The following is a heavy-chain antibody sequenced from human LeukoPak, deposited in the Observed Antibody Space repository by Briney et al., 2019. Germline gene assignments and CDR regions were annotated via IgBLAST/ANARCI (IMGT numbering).Heavy chain of an antibody. J-gene: IGHJ4*02. CDR2: MNPNSGNT. CDR3: ARVEIVLMVYAIE. V-gene: IGHV1-8*01. Sequence: ASVKVSCKASGYIFTSYDINWVRQATGQGLEWMGWMNPNSGNTGYAQKFQGRVTMTRNTSISTAYMELSSLRSEDTAVYYCARVEIVLMVYAIEWGQGTLVTVSS. D-gene: IGHD2-8*01. CDR1: GYIFTSYD.